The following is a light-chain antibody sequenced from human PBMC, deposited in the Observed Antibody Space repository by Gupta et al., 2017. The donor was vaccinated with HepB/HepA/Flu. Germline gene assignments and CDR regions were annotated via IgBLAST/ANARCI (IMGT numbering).Light chain of an antibody. CDR2: GAS. J-gene: IGKJ1*01. V-gene: IGKV3-20*01. CDR1: QTITANK. CDR3: QQYATSPTT. Sequence: EIVLTQSPGTLSLSPGTSATLSCRASQTITANKLAWYQQKPGQAPRVLIYGASSRSTDIPDRFSGSGSGTDFTLTISRLEPEDFAVYYCQQYATSPTTFGQGTRVEIK.